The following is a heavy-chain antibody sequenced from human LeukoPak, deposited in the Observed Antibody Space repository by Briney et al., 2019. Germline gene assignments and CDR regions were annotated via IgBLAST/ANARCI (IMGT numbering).Heavy chain of an antibody. CDR3: ARESPLYGDPDY. CDR2: ISYDGSNK. CDR1: GYTFTNYY. J-gene: IGHJ4*02. Sequence: SCKASGYTFTNYYMHWVRQAPGKGLEWVAVISYDGSNKYYADSVKGRFTISRDNSKNTLYLQMNSLRAEDTAVYYCARESPLYGDPDYWGQGTLVTVSS. V-gene: IGHV3-30*04. D-gene: IGHD4-17*01.